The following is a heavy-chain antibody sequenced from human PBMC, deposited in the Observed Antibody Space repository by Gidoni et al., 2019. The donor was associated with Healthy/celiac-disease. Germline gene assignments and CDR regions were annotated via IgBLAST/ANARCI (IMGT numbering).Heavy chain of an antibody. D-gene: IGHD3-10*02. CDR2: IWYDGSNK. CDR3: ASLLMFGELPRERYYYYGMDV. Sequence: QVQLVESGGGVVQPGRSLRLSCAASGFTFSRYGMHWVRQAPGKGLEWVAVIWYDGSNKYYADSVKGRFTISRDNSKNTLYLQMNSLRAEDTAVYYCASLLMFGELPRERYYYYGMDVWGQGTTVTVSS. J-gene: IGHJ6*02. CDR1: GFTFSRYG. V-gene: IGHV3-33*01.